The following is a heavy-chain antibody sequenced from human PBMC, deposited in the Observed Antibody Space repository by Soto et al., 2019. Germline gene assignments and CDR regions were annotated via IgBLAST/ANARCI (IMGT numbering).Heavy chain of an antibody. J-gene: IGHJ4*02. D-gene: IGHD6-19*01. V-gene: IGHV1-69*06. CDR3: ARDPSGSRIAVAGQFDY. CDR2: VIPIFGTA. CDR1: GGTFSSYA. Sequence: GASVKVSCKASGGTFSSYAISWVRQAPGQGLEWMGGVIPIFGTANYAQKFQGRVTITADKSTSTAYMELSSLRSEDTAVYYCARDPSGSRIAVAGQFDYWGQGTLVTVSS.